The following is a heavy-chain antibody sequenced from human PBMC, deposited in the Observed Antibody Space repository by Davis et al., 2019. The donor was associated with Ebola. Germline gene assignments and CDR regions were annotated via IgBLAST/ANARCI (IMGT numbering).Heavy chain of an antibody. J-gene: IGHJ4*02. CDR2: ISTDGGGT. D-gene: IGHD3-10*01. CDR3: ARKFSSGTYWIDY. CDR1: GFTFSAYP. V-gene: IGHV3-64*01. Sequence: GESLKISCAASGFTFSAYPMHWVRQAPGKRLEYVAAISTDGGGTYYANSVKGRFTISRDNSKNTLYLQMGSLRVDDMAVYYCARKFSSGTYWIDYWGRGTLVTVSS.